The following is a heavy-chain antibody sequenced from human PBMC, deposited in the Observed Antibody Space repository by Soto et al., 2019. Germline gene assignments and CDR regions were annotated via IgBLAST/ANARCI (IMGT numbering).Heavy chain of an antibody. CDR2: IYYGGST. CDR3: AASCVGCGGFNYYGMDV. V-gene: IGHV4-31*03. Sequence: QVQLQESGPGLVKPSQTLSLTCTVSGGSISSGGYYWSWIRPHPGKGREWIGYIYYGGSTYYNPSLKSRVTVAVDTSKNQFSLKLSSVTAADTAVYYCAASCVGCGGFNYYGMDVWGQGTTVTVSS. J-gene: IGHJ6*02. D-gene: IGHD2-21*01. CDR1: GGSISSGGYY.